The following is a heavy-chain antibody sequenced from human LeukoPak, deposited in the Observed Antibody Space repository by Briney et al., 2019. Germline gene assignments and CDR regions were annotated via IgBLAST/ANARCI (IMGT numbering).Heavy chain of an antibody. V-gene: IGHV3-9*01. J-gene: IGHJ4*02. D-gene: IGHD6-19*01. Sequence: PGGSLRLSCAASGFTFDDYAMHWVRQAPGKGLEWVSGISWNSGSIGYADSVKSRFTISRDNAKNSLYLQMNSLRAEDTALYYCAKSGGVAVAGIFDYWGQGTLVTVSS. CDR1: GFTFDDYA. CDR3: AKSGGVAVAGIFDY. CDR2: ISWNSGSI.